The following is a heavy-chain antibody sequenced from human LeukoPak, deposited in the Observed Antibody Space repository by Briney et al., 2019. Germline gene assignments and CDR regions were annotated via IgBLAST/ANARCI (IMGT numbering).Heavy chain of an antibody. CDR2: IYTSGST. D-gene: IGHD2-2*01. Sequence: SETLSLTRTVSGDSISSHYWSWIRQPAGKGLEWIGRIYTSGSTNYNPSLKSRVTMSVDTSKNQFSLKLSSVTAADTAVYYCARVGVPADPYYYYYMDVWGKGTTVTVSS. CDR3: ARVGVPADPYYYYYMDV. J-gene: IGHJ6*03. CDR1: GDSISSHY. V-gene: IGHV4-4*07.